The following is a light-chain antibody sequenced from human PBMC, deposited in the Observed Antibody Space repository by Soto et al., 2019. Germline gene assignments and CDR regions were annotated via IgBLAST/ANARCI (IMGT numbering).Light chain of an antibody. Sequence: DIQMTQSPSTLSASAGDRVTITCRASQSISPYLAWYQQKPGKAPKLLIYMASSLQSVVPSRFSGSGSGTEFTLTISSLQPDDFATYYCQQSTSYPWTFGQGTQVDIK. V-gene: IGKV1-5*03. J-gene: IGKJ1*01. CDR2: MAS. CDR1: QSISPY. CDR3: QQSTSYPWT.